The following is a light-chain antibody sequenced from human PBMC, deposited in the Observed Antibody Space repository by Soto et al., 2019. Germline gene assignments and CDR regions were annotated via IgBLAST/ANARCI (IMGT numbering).Light chain of an antibody. CDR3: SPHAAINNFNFV. Sequence: QSALTQPPSASGSPGQSVTISCTGTSRDVGGYNYVSWYQQYPGRAPNLMIYEVTKRPSGVPPRFSGAKSGNTAYLTVTGLPAKEEADYPGSPHAAINNFNFVFGGGTKLTVL. CDR2: EVT. CDR1: SRDVGGYNY. V-gene: IGLV2-8*01. J-gene: IGLJ3*02.